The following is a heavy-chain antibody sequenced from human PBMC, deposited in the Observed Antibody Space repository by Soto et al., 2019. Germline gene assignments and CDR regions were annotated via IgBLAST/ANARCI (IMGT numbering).Heavy chain of an antibody. CDR1: GGSISSGGYY. V-gene: IGHV4-31*03. CDR3: AIGEGRAAAGLIDY. Sequence: SETLSLTCTVSGGSISSGGYYWSWIRQHPGKGLEWIGYIYYSGSTYYNPSLKSRVSTSVDTSKNQFSLKLSSVTAADTAFYYCAIGEGRAAAGLIDYWGQGTLVTVSS. J-gene: IGHJ4*02. CDR2: IYYSGST. D-gene: IGHD6-13*01.